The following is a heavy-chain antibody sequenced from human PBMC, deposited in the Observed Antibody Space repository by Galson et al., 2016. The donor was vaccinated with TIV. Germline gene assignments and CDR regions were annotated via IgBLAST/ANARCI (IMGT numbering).Heavy chain of an antibody. Sequence: TLSLTCTVSGGSISSGNYYWSWIRQHPGKGLEWIGYIYYSGSTYYNPSLKSRVTISVDTSKNQFSLKLSSVTAADTAVYYRARVPLADSSTWSYVRFDPWGQGTLVTVSS. CDR2: IYYSGST. D-gene: IGHD6-13*01. CDR1: GGSISSGNYY. CDR3: ARVPLADSSTWSYVRFDP. J-gene: IGHJ5*02. V-gene: IGHV4-31*03.